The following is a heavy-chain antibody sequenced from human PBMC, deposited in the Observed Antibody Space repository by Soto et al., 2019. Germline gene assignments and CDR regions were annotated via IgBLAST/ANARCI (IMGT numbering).Heavy chain of an antibody. V-gene: IGHV1-18*01. Sequence: QVQLVQSGAEVKKPGASVKVSCKASGYTFTSYGISWVRQAPGQGLEWMGWISAYNGNTNYAQKLQGRVTMTTDTSTSTDYMELRSLRSDDTAVYYCSRTFYDFWSHRGYYFDYWGQGTLVTVSS. CDR3: SRTFYDFWSHRGYYFDY. D-gene: IGHD3-3*01. J-gene: IGHJ4*02. CDR1: GYTFTSYG. CDR2: ISAYNGNT.